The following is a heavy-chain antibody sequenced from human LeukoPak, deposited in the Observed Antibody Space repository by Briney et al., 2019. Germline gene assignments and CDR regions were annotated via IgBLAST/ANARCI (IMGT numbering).Heavy chain of an antibody. D-gene: IGHD3-16*02. CDR1: GFTCSSYS. Sequence: GGDLRLSCAASGFTCSSYSMNWVRQGPGKGLEWVSSLSSSSSYLYYADSVKGRFTISRDNAKNSLYLQMNSLRAEDTAVYYCARVRGSYLDYWGQGTLVTVSS. J-gene: IGHJ4*02. V-gene: IGHV3-21*01. CDR2: LSSSSSYL. CDR3: ARVRGSYLDY.